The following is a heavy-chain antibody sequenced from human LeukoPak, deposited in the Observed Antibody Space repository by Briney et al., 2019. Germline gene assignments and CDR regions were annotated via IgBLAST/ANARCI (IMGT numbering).Heavy chain of an antibody. CDR3: ARDNPYSESLAADDAFDI. V-gene: IGHV3-21*01. CDR2: ISSSSSYI. D-gene: IGHD1-26*01. J-gene: IGHJ3*02. Sequence: GGSLRLSCAASGFTFSMYAMSWVRQAPGKGLEWVSSISSSSSYIYYADSVKGRFTISRDNAKNSLYLQMNRLRAEDTAVYYCARDNPYSESLAADDAFDIWGQGTMVTVSS. CDR1: GFTFSMYA.